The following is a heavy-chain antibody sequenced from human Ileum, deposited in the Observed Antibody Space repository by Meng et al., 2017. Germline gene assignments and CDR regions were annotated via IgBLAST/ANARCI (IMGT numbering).Heavy chain of an antibody. CDR2: IKHDGSAE. CDR1: GFNFSTYW. Sequence: ESLMISCVATGFNFSTYWMSWVRQAPGKGLEWVANIKHDGSAEDYMDSVKGRFTISRDNAKNSVFLQMTSLTAEDTALYYWARNRGYNSFDYWGQGTLVTVSS. V-gene: IGHV3-7*01. D-gene: IGHD5-24*01. CDR3: ARNRGYNSFDY. J-gene: IGHJ4*02.